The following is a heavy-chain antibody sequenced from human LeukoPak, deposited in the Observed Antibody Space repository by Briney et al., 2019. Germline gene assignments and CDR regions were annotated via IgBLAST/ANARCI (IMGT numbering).Heavy chain of an antibody. CDR1: GGSFSGYY. CDR3: ARCYYDSSGYYLSGYYYYMDV. J-gene: IGHJ6*03. D-gene: IGHD3-22*01. CDR2: INHSGST. V-gene: IGHV4-34*01. Sequence: SETLTLTCAVYGGSFSGYYWSWIRQPPGKGLEWIREINHSGSTKYNPSLKSRVTISVDTSKNQFSLKLSSVTAADTAVYYCARCYYDSSGYYLSGYYYYMDVWGKGTTVTVSS.